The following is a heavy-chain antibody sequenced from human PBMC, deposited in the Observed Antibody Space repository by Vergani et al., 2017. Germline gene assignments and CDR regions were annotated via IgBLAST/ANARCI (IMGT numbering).Heavy chain of an antibody. J-gene: IGHJ4*02. CDR2: FDPEDGET. Sequence: VPLVPSGAEVKKPGASVKVSCQVSGYTLPDLSMHWVRQAPGKGLEWMGGFDPEDGETIYAQKFQGRVTMTEDTSTDTAYMELSSLRSEDTAVYYCATDLRDFWSGYKRWGQGTLVTVSS. D-gene: IGHD3-3*01. CDR1: GYTLPDLS. CDR3: ATDLRDFWSGYKR. V-gene: IGHV1-24*01.